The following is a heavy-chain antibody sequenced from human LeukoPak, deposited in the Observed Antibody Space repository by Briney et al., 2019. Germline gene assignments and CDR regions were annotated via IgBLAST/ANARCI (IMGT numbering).Heavy chain of an antibody. CDR3: ASLNFDY. V-gene: IGHV3-30*04. Sequence: SRGSLRLSCAASGFTFSSYAMHWVRQAPGKGLEWVAVISYDGSNKYHADSVKGRFTISRDNSKNTLYLQMNSLRAEDTAVYYCASLNFDYWGQGTLVTVSS. CDR2: ISYDGSNK. CDR1: GFTFSSYA. J-gene: IGHJ4*02.